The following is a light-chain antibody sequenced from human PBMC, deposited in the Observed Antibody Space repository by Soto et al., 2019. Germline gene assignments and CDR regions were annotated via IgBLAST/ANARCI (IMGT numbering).Light chain of an antibody. Sequence: EIVLTQSPGTLSLSPGERATLSCMASQSVSSSYLAWYQQKPGQAPRLLIYGASSRATGIPDRFSGSGSGTDFTLTISRLEPEDFAVYYCQQYGSSPPQTFGQGTQVEIK. CDR3: QQYGSSPPQT. J-gene: IGKJ1*01. CDR1: QSVSSSY. CDR2: GAS. V-gene: IGKV3-20*01.